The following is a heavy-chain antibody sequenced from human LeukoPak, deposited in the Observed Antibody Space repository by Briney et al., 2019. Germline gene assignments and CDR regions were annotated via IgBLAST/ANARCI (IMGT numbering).Heavy chain of an antibody. CDR1: GGSISSGGYY. CDR2: IYYSGST. J-gene: IGHJ4*02. Sequence: TLSLTCTVSGGSISSGGYYWSWIRQHPGKGLEWIGYIYYSGSTYYNPSLKSRVTISVDTSKNQFSLKLSSVTAADTAVYYCARDHDYGDSPPDYWGQGTLVTVSS. V-gene: IGHV4-31*03. CDR3: ARDHDYGDSPPDY. D-gene: IGHD4-17*01.